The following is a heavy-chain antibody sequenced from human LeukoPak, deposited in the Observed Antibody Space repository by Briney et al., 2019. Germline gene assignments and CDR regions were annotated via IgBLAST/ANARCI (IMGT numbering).Heavy chain of an antibody. CDR1: GGSISSYY. Sequence: SETLSLTCTVSGGSISSYYWSWLRQPAGKGLEWIGRIYTSGSTNYNPSLKSRVTISVATSKNQFSLKLSSVTAADTAVYYCARDCLRWFGELQPNWFDPWGQGTLVTVSS. CDR2: IYTSGST. CDR3: ARDCLRWFGELQPNWFDP. V-gene: IGHV4-4*07. J-gene: IGHJ5*02. D-gene: IGHD3-10*01.